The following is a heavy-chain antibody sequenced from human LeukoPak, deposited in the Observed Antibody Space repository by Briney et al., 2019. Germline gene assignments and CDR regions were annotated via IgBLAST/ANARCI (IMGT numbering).Heavy chain of an antibody. CDR1: GYSISSGYY. CDR3: ARHPYPI. V-gene: IGHV4-59*08. Sequence: PSETLSLTCTVSGYSISSGYYWSWIRQPPGKGLEWIGYIYYSGSTNYNPSLKSRVTISVDTSKNQFSLKLSSVTAADTAVYYCARHPYPIWGQGTLVTVSS. D-gene: IGHD2-2*02. J-gene: IGHJ4*02. CDR2: IYYSGST.